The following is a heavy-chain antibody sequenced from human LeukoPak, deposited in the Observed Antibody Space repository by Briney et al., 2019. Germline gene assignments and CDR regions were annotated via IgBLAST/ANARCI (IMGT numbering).Heavy chain of an antibody. D-gene: IGHD5/OR15-5a*01. J-gene: IGHJ5*02. CDR1: GGSISSNTYF. CDR3: ATSDTVSTYNWFDP. V-gene: IGHV4-39*01. Sequence: SETLSLTCNVSGGSISSNTYFWGWIRRPPGKGLEWIGSIRYSGSTYYSPSLKSRVTISVDTSKNQFSLNLSSLTAADTAVYYCATSDTVSTYNWFDPWGQGTLVTVS. CDR2: IRYSGST.